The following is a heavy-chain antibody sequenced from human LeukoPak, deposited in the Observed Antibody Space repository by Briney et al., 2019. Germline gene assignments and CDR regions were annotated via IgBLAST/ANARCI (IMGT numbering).Heavy chain of an antibody. V-gene: IGHV4-4*07. CDR2: IYTSGST. Sequence: SETLSLTCTVSRGSLSSYYWSWIRPPAGKGLEWIGRIYTSGSTNYNPSLKSRDTISVDTSKNQFSLKLSSVTAADTAVYYCARDRARSGYYSNYYYYGMDVWGQGTTVTVSS. CDR3: ARDRARSGYYSNYYYYGMDV. J-gene: IGHJ6*02. CDR1: RGSLSSYY. D-gene: IGHD3-22*01.